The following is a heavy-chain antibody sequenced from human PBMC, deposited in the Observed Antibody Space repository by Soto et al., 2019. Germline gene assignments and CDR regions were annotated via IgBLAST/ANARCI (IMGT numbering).Heavy chain of an antibody. J-gene: IGHJ2*01. CDR3: AREIMPLTNDWYFDL. CDR1: GGSISGGVHS. CDR2: IFDSGST. D-gene: IGHD2-8*01. Sequence: SETLSLTCIVSGGSISGGVHSWSWIRQPPGKGLEWIGHIFDSGSTYYNPSLKSRLTISVDTSKNQFSLRLSSVTAADTAVYYCAREIMPLTNDWYFDLWGRGTLVTVSS. V-gene: IGHV4-30-4*01.